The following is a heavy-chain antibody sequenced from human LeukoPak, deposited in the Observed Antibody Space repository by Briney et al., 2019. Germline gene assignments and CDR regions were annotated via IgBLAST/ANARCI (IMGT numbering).Heavy chain of an antibody. D-gene: IGHD3-9*01. J-gene: IGHJ4*02. CDR2: IREDGTYT. Sequence: GGSLRLSCAASGFSFSKCWMHWVRQTPGEGLVWVARIREDGTYTSYADFVRGRFTISRDNARNTVFLQMNSLRAEDTAVYYCARDFDMGITPGDDFDFWGQGTLVTVSS. CDR1: GFSFSKCW. V-gene: IGHV3-74*01. CDR3: ARDFDMGITPGDDFDF.